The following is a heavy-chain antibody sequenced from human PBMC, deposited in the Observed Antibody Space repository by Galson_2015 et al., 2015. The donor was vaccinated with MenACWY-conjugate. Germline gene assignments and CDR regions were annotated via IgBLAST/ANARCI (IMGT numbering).Heavy chain of an antibody. CDR1: GGSISSSSYS. D-gene: IGHD2-2*01. Sequence: SEPLSLTCTVSGGSISSSSYSWDWIRQPPGRGLGWIGTIYYSGSTYYNSSLKSRVTISVDTSQNQFSLNLSSVTAADTAMYYCARHDRTAPARSGAFDIWGRGTMVTVSS. CDR2: IYYSGST. CDR3: ARHDRTAPARSGAFDI. J-gene: IGHJ3*02. V-gene: IGHV4-39*01.